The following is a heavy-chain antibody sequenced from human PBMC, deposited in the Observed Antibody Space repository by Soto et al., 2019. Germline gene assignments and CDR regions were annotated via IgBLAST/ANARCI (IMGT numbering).Heavy chain of an antibody. D-gene: IGHD2-15*01. Sequence: QVQLVQSGAEVKKPGSSVKVSCKASGGTFSSYVISWVRQAPGQGLEWMGGIIPIFGTANYAQKFQGRLSITADEATSTAYMDMRRLRTEDTAVYYCAKEGYCAGGSCYRNWFSPWGQRNLLTVSS. J-gene: IGHJ5*02. V-gene: IGHV1-69*01. CDR3: AKEGYCAGGSCYRNWFSP. CDR1: GGTFSSYV. CDR2: IIPIFGTA.